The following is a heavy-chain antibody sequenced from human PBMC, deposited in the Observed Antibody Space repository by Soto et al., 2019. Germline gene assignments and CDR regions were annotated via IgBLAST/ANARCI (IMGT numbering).Heavy chain of an antibody. Sequence: ASVKVPCKASGYTFTSYARHWVRQAPGQRLEGMGWINAGNGNTKYSQKFQGRVTITRDTSASTAYMELSSLRSEDTAVYYCARVSRVFGRGYYYYGMDVWGQGTTVTVSS. J-gene: IGHJ6*02. CDR3: ARVSRVFGRGYYYYGMDV. CDR2: INAGNGNT. CDR1: GYTFTSYA. D-gene: IGHD3-10*02. V-gene: IGHV1-3*01.